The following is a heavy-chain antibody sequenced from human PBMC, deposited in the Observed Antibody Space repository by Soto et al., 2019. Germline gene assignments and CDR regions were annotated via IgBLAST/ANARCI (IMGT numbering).Heavy chain of an antibody. CDR2: IDPSDSYT. J-gene: IGHJ6*02. CDR3: STTVTPGDYGMDC. CDR1: GYSFTSFW. D-gene: IGHD4-17*01. V-gene: IGHV5-10-1*01. Sequence: GASLTISCKGSGYSFTSFWISGVLQMPGKGLEWMGRIDPSDSYTNYSPSLQGHVTISADKSISTAYLQWNSLKASDTAMYFCSTTVTPGDYGMDCWCHGTTDTVSS.